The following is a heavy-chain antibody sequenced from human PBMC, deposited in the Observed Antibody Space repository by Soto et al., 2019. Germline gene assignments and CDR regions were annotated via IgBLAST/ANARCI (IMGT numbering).Heavy chain of an antibody. CDR1: GFTFSSYS. J-gene: IGHJ3*02. Sequence: GGSLRLSCAASGFTFSSYSMNWVRQAPGKGLEWVSYISSSNSVIHHADSVKGRFTISRDNAKNSLYLQMNSLRGEDTAVYYCARDSVFAFDILGQGTVVTVSS. CDR2: ISSSNSVI. D-gene: IGHD3-10*01. CDR3: ARDSVFAFDI. V-gene: IGHV3-48*01.